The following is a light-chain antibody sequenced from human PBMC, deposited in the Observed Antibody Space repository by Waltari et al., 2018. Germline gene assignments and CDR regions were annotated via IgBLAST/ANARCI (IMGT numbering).Light chain of an antibody. J-gene: IGKJ1*01. V-gene: IGKV1-39*01. CDR2: DAS. Sequence: DIQMTQSPSSLSASVGDRVTITSRASQSIRTFLNWYQQKVGKAPKLLIYDASTLQGGVPSRFSAGGSGTEFTLTISSLQAEDFATYYCQQSYSNSRAFGQGTKIEVK. CDR1: QSIRTF. CDR3: QQSYSNSRA.